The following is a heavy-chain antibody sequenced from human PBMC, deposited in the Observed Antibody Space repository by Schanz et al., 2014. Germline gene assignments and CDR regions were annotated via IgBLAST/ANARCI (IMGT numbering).Heavy chain of an antibody. CDR2: IIPILDKT. V-gene: IGHV1-69*08. CDR3: AKVDRTRYYAMDV. Sequence: QVQLVQSGAEVKKPGSSVKVSCKASGGTSSSSTLTWVRQAPGQGLEWMGRIIPILDKTNYAQKFQGRVTMTADKSTSTVYMEVSGLRSEDTAVYYCAKVDRTRYYAMDVWGQGTTVTVSS. CDR1: GGTSSSST. D-gene: IGHD3-9*01. J-gene: IGHJ6*02.